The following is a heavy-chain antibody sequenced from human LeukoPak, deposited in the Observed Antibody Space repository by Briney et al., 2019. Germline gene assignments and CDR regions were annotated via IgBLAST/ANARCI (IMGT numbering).Heavy chain of an antibody. CDR1: GYTFNDYA. D-gene: IGHD3-3*01. CDR3: ARENYDGSPYNWFDP. Sequence: GASVKVSCKASGYTFNDYAVNWVRQAPGQGLEWMGWINTNTGHPTYAQGFTGRFVFSLDTSVSTTYLHISSLKAEDTAVYYCARENYDGSPYNWFDPWGQGTLVTVSS. V-gene: IGHV7-4-1*02. CDR2: INTNTGHP. J-gene: IGHJ5*02.